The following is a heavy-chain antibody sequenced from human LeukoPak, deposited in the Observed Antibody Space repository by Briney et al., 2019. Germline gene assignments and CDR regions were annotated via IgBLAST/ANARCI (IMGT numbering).Heavy chain of an antibody. CDR2: ISSSSSYI. D-gene: IGHD3-16*02. Sequence: GGSLRLSCAASGFTFSSYSMNWVRQAPGKGLEWVSSISSSSSYIYYADSVKGRFTISRDNAKSPLYLQMNSLRAEDTAVYYCARALGELSQIDYWGQGTLVTVSS. V-gene: IGHV3-21*01. J-gene: IGHJ4*02. CDR1: GFTFSSYS. CDR3: ARALGELSQIDY.